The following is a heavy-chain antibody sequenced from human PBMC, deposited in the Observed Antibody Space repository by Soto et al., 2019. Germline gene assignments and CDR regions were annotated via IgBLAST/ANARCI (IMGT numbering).Heavy chain of an antibody. CDR1: GYTFTSYY. CDR3: ARSDQYYYDSSGYGPFDY. Sequence: ASVKVSCKASGYTFTSYYMHWVRQAPGQGLEWMGIINPSNGSTSYAQKLQGRVTMTTDTSTSTAYMELRSLRSDDTAVYYCARSDQYYYDSSGYGPFDYWGQGTLVTVSS. CDR2: INPSNGST. J-gene: IGHJ4*02. D-gene: IGHD3-22*01. V-gene: IGHV1-46*01.